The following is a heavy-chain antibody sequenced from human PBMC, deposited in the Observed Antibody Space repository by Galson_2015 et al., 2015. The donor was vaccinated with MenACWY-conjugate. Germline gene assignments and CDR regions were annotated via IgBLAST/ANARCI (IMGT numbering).Heavy chain of an antibody. J-gene: IGHJ4*02. CDR3: ASFGDCQSKSCLPY. Sequence: SLRLSCAASGLTFSNYWMHWVRQAPGKGLVWVSRINSDGSSINYADSVKGRFTISRDNAKNTLYLQMNSLGAEDTAVYYCASFGDCQSKSCLPYWGQGTLVTVSS. V-gene: IGHV3-74*01. CDR2: INSDGSSI. D-gene: IGHD2-21*01. CDR1: GLTFSNYW.